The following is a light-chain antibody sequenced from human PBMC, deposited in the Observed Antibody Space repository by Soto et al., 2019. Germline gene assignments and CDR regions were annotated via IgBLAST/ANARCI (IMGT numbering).Light chain of an antibody. CDR1: SSDVCGFNH. Sequence: QSALTQPASVSGSPGQSITISCTGSSSDVCGFNHVSWYQQHPGKAPKLMIFDVSNRPSGVSNRFSGSKSGNTASLTISGLQAEDEADYHCSSYTVSSANVFGTGTKLTVL. J-gene: IGLJ1*01. CDR3: SSYTVSSANV. V-gene: IGLV2-14*03. CDR2: DVS.